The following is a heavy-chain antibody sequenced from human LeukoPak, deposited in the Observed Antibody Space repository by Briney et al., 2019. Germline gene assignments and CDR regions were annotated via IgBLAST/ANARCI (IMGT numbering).Heavy chain of an antibody. Sequence: GGSLRLSCAASGFTFSSYAMNWVRQAPGKGLEWVSSIGSDYNTYYADSVKGRFTISRDNSKNPLYLQMNSLTDEDTAAYYCAKGKRSSCFDPWGQGTLVTVSS. CDR3: AKGKRSSCFDP. V-gene: IGHV3-23*01. D-gene: IGHD6-6*01. CDR1: GFTFSSYA. CDR2: IGSDYNT. J-gene: IGHJ5*02.